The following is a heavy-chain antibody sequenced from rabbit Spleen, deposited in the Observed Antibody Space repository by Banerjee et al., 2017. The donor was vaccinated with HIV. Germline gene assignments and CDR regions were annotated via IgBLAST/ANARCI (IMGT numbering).Heavy chain of an antibody. CDR2: IDPIFGST. J-gene: IGHJ4*01. CDR1: GFDFSSYG. D-gene: IGHD7-1*01. Sequence: QEQLVESGGGLVQPGGSLKLSCKASGFDFSSYGVSWVRQAPGKGLEWIGYIDPIFGSTYYASWVNGRFTISRHNAQNTLYLQLNSLTAADTATYFCVRDEAGYAGYGTWCFNLWGPGTLVTVS. V-gene: IGHV1S47*01. CDR3: VRDEAGYAGYGTWCFNL.